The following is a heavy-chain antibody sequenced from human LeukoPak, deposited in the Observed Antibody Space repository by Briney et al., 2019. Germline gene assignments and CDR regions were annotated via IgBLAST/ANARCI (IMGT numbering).Heavy chain of an antibody. Sequence: PSQTLSPTCTVSGDSFSSRSYYWSWIRQPAGKGLEWIGRSHTSGRTNYNPSLKSRVTISVDTSKNQFSLKLSSVTAADTAVYFCAREFNRRGSLYFDYWGQGTVVTVSS. CDR3: AREFNRRGSLYFDY. D-gene: IGHD3-10*01. V-gene: IGHV4-61*02. J-gene: IGHJ4*02. CDR1: GDSFSSRSYY. CDR2: SHTSGRT.